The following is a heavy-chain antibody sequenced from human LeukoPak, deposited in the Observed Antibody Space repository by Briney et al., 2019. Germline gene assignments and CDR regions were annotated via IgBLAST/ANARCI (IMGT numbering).Heavy chain of an antibody. CDR1: GGSVRSYY. CDR2: IYAGGHT. Sequence: PSETLSLTCTVSGGSVRSYYWSWIRQPAGKGLGWIGRIYAGGHTDHNPSLRSRVTMSVDSSKNQFSLRLSSVTAADTAVYYCAREHKDYDGDGYYYGYWGQGTLVTVSS. J-gene: IGHJ4*02. D-gene: IGHD3-22*01. CDR3: AREHKDYDGDGYYYGY. V-gene: IGHV4-4*07.